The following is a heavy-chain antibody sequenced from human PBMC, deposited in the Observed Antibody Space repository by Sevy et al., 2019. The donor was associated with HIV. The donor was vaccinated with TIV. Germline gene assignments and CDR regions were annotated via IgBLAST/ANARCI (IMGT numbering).Heavy chain of an antibody. CDR3: ARRGITGTAEWFRH. J-gene: IGHJ1*01. CDR1: GFTFSSYE. CDR2: ISSSGSTI. D-gene: IGHD1-7*01. Sequence: GGSLRLSCAASGFTFSSYEMNWVRQAPGKGLEWVSYISSSGSTIYYADSVKGRFTISRDNAKNSLYLQMNSLRAEDTAVYYCARRGITGTAEWFRHWGQGTLVTVSS. V-gene: IGHV3-48*03.